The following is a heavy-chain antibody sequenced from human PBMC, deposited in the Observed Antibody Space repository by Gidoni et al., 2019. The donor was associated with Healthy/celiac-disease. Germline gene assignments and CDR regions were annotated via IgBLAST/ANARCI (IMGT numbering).Heavy chain of an antibody. V-gene: IGHV4-31*03. CDR1: GGSISSGGYY. D-gene: IGHD5-18*01. Sequence: QVQLQEAGPGLVTPSQTLSLTCTVSGGSISSGGYYWSWIRQHPGKGREWVGYNYYSGSTYSHPSLKSRVTISVDTSKNQFSMKLSSVTAADAAVYYWARDGGGYSYGSLYYYYGMDVWGQGTTVTVSS. J-gene: IGHJ6*02. CDR2: NYYSGST. CDR3: ARDGGGYSYGSLYYYYGMDV.